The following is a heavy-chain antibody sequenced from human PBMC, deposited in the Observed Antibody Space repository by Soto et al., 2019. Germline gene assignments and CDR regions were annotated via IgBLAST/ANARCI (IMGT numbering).Heavy chain of an antibody. D-gene: IGHD3-10*01. CDR1: GGSISSDGYS. J-gene: IGHJ5*02. Sequence: QLQLQESGSGLVKPSQTLSLTCAVSGGSISSDGYSWSWIRQPPGKGLEWIGYIYHSGSTYYNPSLKSRVTISVDRSKNQFSLKLSSVTAADTAVYYCARAGITMVRGVIIPNWFDPWGQGTLVTVSS. CDR3: ARAGITMVRGVIIPNWFDP. CDR2: IYHSGST. V-gene: IGHV4-30-2*01.